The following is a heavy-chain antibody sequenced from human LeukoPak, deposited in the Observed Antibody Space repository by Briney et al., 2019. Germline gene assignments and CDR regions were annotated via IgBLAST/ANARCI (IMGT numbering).Heavy chain of an antibody. V-gene: IGHV4-4*09. CDR2: IYTSGST. J-gene: IGHJ4*02. CDR1: GGSISSYY. CDR3: ARHGFELELPYFDY. D-gene: IGHD1-7*01. Sequence: PSETLSLTCPVSGGSISSYYWSWIRQPPGKGLEWIGYIYTSGSTNYNPSLKSRVAISVDTSKNQFSLKLSSVTAADTAVYYCARHGFELELPYFDYWGQGTLVTVS.